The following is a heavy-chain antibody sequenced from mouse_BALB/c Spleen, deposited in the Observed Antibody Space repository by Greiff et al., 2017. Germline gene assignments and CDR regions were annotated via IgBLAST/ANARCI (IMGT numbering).Heavy chain of an antibody. CDR3: ARADGYYYYAMDY. CDR2: ISSGGSYT. D-gene: IGHD2-3*01. Sequence: EVKVEESGGGLVKPGGSLKLSCAASGFTFSSYAMSWVRQSPEKRLEWVAEISSGGSYTYYPDTVTGRFTISRDNAKNTLYLEMSSLRSEDTAMYYCARADGYYYYAMDYWGQGTSVTVSS. CDR1: GFTFSSYA. J-gene: IGHJ4*01. V-gene: IGHV5-9-4*01.